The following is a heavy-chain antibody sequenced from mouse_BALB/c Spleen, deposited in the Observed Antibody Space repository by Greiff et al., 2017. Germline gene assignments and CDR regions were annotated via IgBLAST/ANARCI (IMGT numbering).Heavy chain of an antibody. CDR1: GFAFSSYD. CDR3: ARHYYYGSSYRYFDV. CDR2: ISSGGGST. J-gene: IGHJ1*01. V-gene: IGHV5-12-1*01. Sequence: EVKLMESGGGLVKPGGSLKLSCAASGFAFSSYDMSWVRQTPEKRLEWVAYISSGGGSTYYPDTVKGRFTISRDNAKNTLYLQMSSLKSEDTAMYYCARHYYYGSSYRYFDVWGAGTTVTVSS. D-gene: IGHD1-1*01.